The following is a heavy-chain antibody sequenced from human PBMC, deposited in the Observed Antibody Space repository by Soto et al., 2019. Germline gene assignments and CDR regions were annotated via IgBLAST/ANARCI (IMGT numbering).Heavy chain of an antibody. CDR3: ARDPGGRYLGDY. D-gene: IGHD3-9*01. Sequence: QVQLVQSGAEVKKPGSPVKVSCKASGGTFTSYAISWVRQAPGQGLEWMGEIIPIFGTANYAQKFQARVTITADEATSTAYMELSSLRSEDTAVDFCARDPGGRYLGDYWGQGTLVTVSS. CDR2: IIPIFGTA. CDR1: GGTFTSYA. V-gene: IGHV1-69*12. J-gene: IGHJ4*02.